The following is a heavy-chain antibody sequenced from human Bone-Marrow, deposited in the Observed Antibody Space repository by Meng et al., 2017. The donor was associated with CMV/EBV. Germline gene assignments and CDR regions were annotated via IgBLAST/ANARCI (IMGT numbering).Heavy chain of an antibody. Sequence: SGTLSLTCTVSGGSISSGGYYWSWIRQHPGKGLEWIGYIYYSGSTYYNPSLKSRVTISVDTSKTQSSLKLSSVTDGDTAVYYGARDMDCRRGQGGMDVWGQGTTVTVSS. D-gene: IGHD2-15*01. CDR2: IYYSGST. J-gene: IGHJ6*02. CDR1: GGSISSGGYY. CDR3: ARDMDCRRGQGGMDV. V-gene: IGHV4-31*03.